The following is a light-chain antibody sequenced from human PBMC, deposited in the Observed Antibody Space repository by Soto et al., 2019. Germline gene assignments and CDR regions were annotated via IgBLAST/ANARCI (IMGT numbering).Light chain of an antibody. CDR2: DTS. V-gene: IGKV3-20*01. Sequence: IVLTQDPFTLSFPPGDRASLSCRASVSVSSRLAWYQQKPGKAPRLLIYDTSNRAAGTHERFSGSGSGTDCTITISRLEPEAFAEYYCQQYGRSETFGQGTKVDIK. CDR1: VSVSSR. J-gene: IGKJ1*01. CDR3: QQYGRSET.